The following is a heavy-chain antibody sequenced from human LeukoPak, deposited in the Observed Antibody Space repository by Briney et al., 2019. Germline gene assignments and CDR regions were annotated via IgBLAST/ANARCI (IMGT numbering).Heavy chain of an antibody. Sequence: PGGSLRLSCAASGFTFSSYAMSWVRQAPGKGLEWVSAISGSGASTYYADSVKARFTISRDNSKNTLSLQLNSLRPEDTALYYCAKHFCTGLDCSLFDSWGQGTLVTVSS. CDR1: GFTFSSYA. D-gene: IGHD3/OR15-3a*01. J-gene: IGHJ4*02. V-gene: IGHV3-23*01. CDR3: AKHFCTGLDCSLFDS. CDR2: ISGSGAST.